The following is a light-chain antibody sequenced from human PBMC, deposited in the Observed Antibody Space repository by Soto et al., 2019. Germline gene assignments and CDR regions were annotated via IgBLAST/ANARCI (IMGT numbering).Light chain of an antibody. Sequence: EIVLTQSPGTLSLSPGERATLSCRASQSVSSSQLTWYQQKPGQAPRLFIYGASSRATGIPDRFSGSGSGTDFTLIISRQEREDVAEDYSEQYSSPTWRFAQGTRVEIK. CDR2: GAS. CDR3: EQYSSPTWR. V-gene: IGKV3-20*01. J-gene: IGKJ5*01. CDR1: QSVSSSQ.